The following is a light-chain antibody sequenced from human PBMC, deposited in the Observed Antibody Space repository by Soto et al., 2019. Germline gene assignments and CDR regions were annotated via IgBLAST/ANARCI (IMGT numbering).Light chain of an antibody. V-gene: IGKV2D-29*02. CDR1: QSLLHSNGYNY. Sequence: DIVMTQSPLSLPVTPGEPASISCRSSQSLLHSNGYNYLDWYLQKPGQSPQLLIVEVSNRFSGVPDRFSGSGSGTDFTLKISRVEAEDVGVYYCMQSIQLPITFGQGTRLEIK. CDR2: EVS. CDR3: MQSIQLPIT. J-gene: IGKJ5*01.